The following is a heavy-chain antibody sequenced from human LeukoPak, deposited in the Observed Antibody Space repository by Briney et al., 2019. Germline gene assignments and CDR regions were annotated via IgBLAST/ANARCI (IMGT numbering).Heavy chain of an antibody. J-gene: IGHJ4*02. D-gene: IGHD3-10*01. CDR3: ARDLKSFGEFYSSFEY. CDR2: IHYSGST. V-gene: IGHV4-59*12. CDR1: GGSISSYH. Sequence: ASETLSLTCTVSGGSISSYHWIWIRQPPGKGLEWIGYIHYSGSTNYNPSLKSRVTTSVDTSKKQFSLKLRSVTAADTAVYYCARDLKSFGEFYSSFEYWGQGTLVTVSS.